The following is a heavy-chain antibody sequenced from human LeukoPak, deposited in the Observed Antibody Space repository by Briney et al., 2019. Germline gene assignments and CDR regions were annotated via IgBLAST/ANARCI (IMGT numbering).Heavy chain of an antibody. D-gene: IGHD3-9*01. CDR2: INPSGGST. V-gene: IGHV1-46*01. CDR1: GYTFTSYY. J-gene: IGHJ4*02. Sequence: ASVKVSCKASGYTFTSYYMHWVRQAPGQRLEWMGIINPSGGSTSYAQKFQGRVTMTRDTSTSTVYMELSSLRSEDTAVYYCARERYDILTGYYPTRADLDYWGQGTLVTVFS. CDR3: ARERYDILTGYYPTRADLDY.